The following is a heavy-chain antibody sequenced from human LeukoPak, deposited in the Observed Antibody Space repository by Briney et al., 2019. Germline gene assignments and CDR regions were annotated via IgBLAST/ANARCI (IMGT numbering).Heavy chain of an antibody. CDR2: INPSGDRT. CDR3: ARDPTAQWLVPGYYYYMDV. J-gene: IGHJ6*03. V-gene: IGHV1-46*01. CDR1: GYTFTNYY. D-gene: IGHD6-19*01. Sequence: GASVKVSCKASGYTFTNYYIHWVRQAPGQGLEWMAIINPSGDRTNYAQKFQGRVTVTRDTSTSTVYMELSSLRSEDTAVYYCARDPTAQWLVPGYYYYMDVWGKGTTVTISS.